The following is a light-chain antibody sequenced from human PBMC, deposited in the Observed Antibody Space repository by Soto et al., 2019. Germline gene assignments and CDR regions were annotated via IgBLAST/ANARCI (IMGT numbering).Light chain of an antibody. CDR2: KAS. Sequence: DIQMTQSPSTLSASVGDRVTITCRASQSISSWLAWYQQKPGKAPKILIYKASSLEGGVPSRFSGSGSGTDFTLTISSLQPDDLATYYCQQYHSYSLTFGGGTKVDIK. V-gene: IGKV1-5*03. CDR3: QQYHSYSLT. CDR1: QSISSW. J-gene: IGKJ4*01.